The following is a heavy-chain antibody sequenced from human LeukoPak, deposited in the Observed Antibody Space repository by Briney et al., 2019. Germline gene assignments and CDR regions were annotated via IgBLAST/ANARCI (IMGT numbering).Heavy chain of an antibody. D-gene: IGHD5-18*01. CDR3: ARGPRGYSYGYVNYFDY. CDR1: GGTFSSYA. CDR2: IIPIFGTA. J-gene: IGHJ4*02. Sequence: SVKVSCKASGGTFSSYAISWVRQAPGQGLEWMGGIIPIFGTANYAQKSQGRVTITADESTSTAYMELSSLRSEDTAVYYCARGPRGYSYGYVNYFDYWGQGTLVTVSS. V-gene: IGHV1-69*13.